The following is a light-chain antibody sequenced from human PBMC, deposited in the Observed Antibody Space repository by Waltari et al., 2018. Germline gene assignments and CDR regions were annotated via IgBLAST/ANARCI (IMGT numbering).Light chain of an antibody. J-gene: IGLJ3*02. CDR3: CSFTSRCTWV. CDR1: TSDLGGYNY. CDR2: DVN. Sequence: QSALTQPASVSGSPGQSITISCTGTTSDLGGYNYVSWYQQHPGKAPKLLIYDVNSRPSGVSTRFSGSKARNTASLIISGLQAEDEADYYCCSFTSRCTWVVGGGTKLTVL. V-gene: IGLV2-14*01.